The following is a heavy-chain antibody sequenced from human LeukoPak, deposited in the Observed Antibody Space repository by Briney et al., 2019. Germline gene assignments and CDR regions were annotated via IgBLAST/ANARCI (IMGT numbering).Heavy chain of an antibody. D-gene: IGHD3-10*01. J-gene: IGHJ4*02. CDR3: ARVDGSGSYINY. CDR1: GGSISSYY. CDR2: IYYSGST. V-gene: IGHV4-59*01. Sequence: PSETLSLTCTVSGGSISSYYWSWIRQPPGKGLEWIGYIYYSGSTNYNPSLKSRVTISVDTSKNQFSLKLSSVAAADTAVYYCARVDGSGSYINYWGQGTLVTVSS.